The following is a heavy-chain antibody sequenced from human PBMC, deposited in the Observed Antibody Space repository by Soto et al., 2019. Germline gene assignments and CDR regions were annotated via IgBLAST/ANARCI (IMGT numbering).Heavy chain of an antibody. Sequence: GGSLRLSCAASGFTFSSYAMSWVRQAPGKGLEWVSTISGSGGSTYYADSVKGRFTISRDNSKNTLYLQMNSLRAEDTAVYYCAKRVEQLVRIRYYYYGMDVWGQGTTVTVSS. D-gene: IGHD6-13*01. CDR1: GFTFSSYA. CDR2: ISGSGGST. V-gene: IGHV3-23*01. CDR3: AKRVEQLVRIRYYYYGMDV. J-gene: IGHJ6*02.